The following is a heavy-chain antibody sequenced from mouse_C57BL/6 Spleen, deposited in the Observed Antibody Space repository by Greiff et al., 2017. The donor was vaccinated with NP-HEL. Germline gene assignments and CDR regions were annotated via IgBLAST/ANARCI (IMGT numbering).Heavy chain of an antibody. CDR2: IYPGDGDT. CDR3: ARGDSNYDWYFGV. V-gene: IGHV1-80*01. Sequence: QVQLQQSGAELVKPGASVKISCKASGYAFSSYWMNWVKQRPGKGLEWIGQIYPGDGDTNYNGKFKGKATLTADKSSSTAYMQLSSLTSEDSAVYFCARGDSNYDWYFGVWGTGTTVTVSS. J-gene: IGHJ1*03. CDR1: GYAFSSYW. D-gene: IGHD2-5*01.